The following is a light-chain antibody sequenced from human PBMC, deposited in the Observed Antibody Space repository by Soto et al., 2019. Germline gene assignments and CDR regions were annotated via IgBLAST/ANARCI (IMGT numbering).Light chain of an antibody. V-gene: IGLV2-8*01. CDR1: SSDVGGYNY. CDR2: EVS. J-gene: IGLJ2*01. Sequence: QSALTQPPSASGSPGQSVTISCTGTSSDVGGYNYVSWYQQHPGKAPKLMIYEVSKRPSGVPDRFSGSKSGNTASLTVSGLQAEDAADDSCSSYAGSNNLVFGGGTQLTVL. CDR3: SSYAGSNNLV.